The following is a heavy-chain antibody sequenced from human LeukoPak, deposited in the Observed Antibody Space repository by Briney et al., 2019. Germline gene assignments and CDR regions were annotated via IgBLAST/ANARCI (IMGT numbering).Heavy chain of an antibody. CDR1: GYSFTDYW. D-gene: IGHD2-8*01. Sequence: GESLKISCKGSGYSFTDYWIGWVRQMPGKGLEYMGIIYPDDSDTRYSPSFQGQVAISADKSINTAYLQWSSLKASDTAMYYCATSYCTPSNCSGFDSWGQGTPVTVSS. V-gene: IGHV5-51*01. CDR2: IYPDDSDT. CDR3: ATSYCTPSNCSGFDS. J-gene: IGHJ4*02.